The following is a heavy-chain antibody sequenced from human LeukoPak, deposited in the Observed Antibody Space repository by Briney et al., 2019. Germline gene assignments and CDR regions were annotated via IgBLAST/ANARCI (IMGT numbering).Heavy chain of an antibody. CDR1: GGSISGYY. CDR2: IYTSGST. D-gene: IGHD6-13*01. CDR3: ARDNLYSSSWGARDAFDI. Sequence: SETLSLTCTVSGGSISGYYWSWIRQPAGKGLEWIGRIYTSGSTNYNPSLKSRVTISVDKSKNQFSLKLSSVTAADTAVYYCARDNLYSSSWGARDAFDIWGQGTMVTVSS. J-gene: IGHJ3*02. V-gene: IGHV4-4*07.